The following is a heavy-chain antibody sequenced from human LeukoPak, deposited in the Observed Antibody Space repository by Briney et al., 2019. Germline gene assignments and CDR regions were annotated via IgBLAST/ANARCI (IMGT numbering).Heavy chain of an antibody. CDR1: GGTFISYA. D-gene: IGHD3-22*01. J-gene: IGHJ3*02. V-gene: IGHV1-69*04. CDR2: IIPILGIA. Sequence: ASVKLSCKASGGTFISYAISWVRQAPGQGLEWMGRIIPILGIANYAQKFEGRVTITADKSTSTAYMELSSLRSEDTAVYYCASLGYDSSGYAFDIWGQGTMVTVSS. CDR3: ASLGYDSSGYAFDI.